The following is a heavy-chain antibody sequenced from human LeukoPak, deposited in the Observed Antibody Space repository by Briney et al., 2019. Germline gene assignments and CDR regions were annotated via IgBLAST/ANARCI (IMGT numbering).Heavy chain of an antibody. CDR1: GFMFSSYW. CDR2: ISYDGSNK. Sequence: GGSLRLSCAASGFMFSSYWMSWVRQAPGKGLEWVAVISYDGSNKYYADSVKGRFTISRDNSKNTLYLQMNSLRAEDTAVYYCARGYNYFDYWGQGTLVTVSS. J-gene: IGHJ4*02. D-gene: IGHD1-14*01. V-gene: IGHV3-30*03. CDR3: ARGYNYFDY.